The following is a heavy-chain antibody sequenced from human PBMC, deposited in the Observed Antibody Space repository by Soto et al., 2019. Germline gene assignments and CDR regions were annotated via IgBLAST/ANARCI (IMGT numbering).Heavy chain of an antibody. Sequence: PSVKVCCKASGYTFTSYYMQWVRQDPGQGLEWMGIINPSGGSTSYAQKFQGRVTMTRDTSTSTVYMELSSLRSEDTAVYYCARGYSSGWYGPDVWRKGTTVTVSS. CDR3: ARGYSSGWYGPDV. CDR2: INPSGGST. CDR1: GYTFTSYY. V-gene: IGHV1-46*03. D-gene: IGHD6-19*01. J-gene: IGHJ6*04.